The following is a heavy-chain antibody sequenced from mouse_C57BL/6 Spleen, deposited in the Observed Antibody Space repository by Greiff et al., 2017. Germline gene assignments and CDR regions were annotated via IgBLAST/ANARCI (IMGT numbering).Heavy chain of an antibody. J-gene: IGHJ3*01. D-gene: IGHD1-1*01. CDR2: IDPSDSST. CDR3: ARDGLDESSYRFAY. Sequence: VQLQQPGAELVKPGASVKLSCKASGYTFTSYWMQWVKQRPGQGLEWIGVIDPSDSSTNYNQKFKGKATLTVDTSSSPAYMQLSSLTSEDAAVYYCARDGLDESSYRFAYRGQGTLVTVSA. CDR1: GYTFTSYW. V-gene: IGHV1-50*01.